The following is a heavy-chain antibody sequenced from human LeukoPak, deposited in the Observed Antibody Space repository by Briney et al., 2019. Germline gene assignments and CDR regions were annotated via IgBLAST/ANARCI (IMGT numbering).Heavy chain of an antibody. CDR2: IHYSGGT. CDR3: ARYSTVTRFDY. Sequence: SETLSLTCNVSGDSISSSSYYWSWIRQPPGKGLEWIGTIHYSGGTYHNPSLKSRVTLSVDTSKNQFSLKVASVTAADMATYYCARYSTVTRFDYWGQGTLVTVSS. D-gene: IGHD4-17*01. J-gene: IGHJ4*02. V-gene: IGHV4-39*01. CDR1: GDSISSSSYY.